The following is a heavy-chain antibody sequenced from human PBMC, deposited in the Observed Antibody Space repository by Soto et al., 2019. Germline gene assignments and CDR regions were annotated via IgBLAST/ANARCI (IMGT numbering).Heavy chain of an antibody. Sequence: ETLSLTCTVSSGSSSRYYWTWIRQPPGKGLEWIGYISYSGSTNYNPSLKSRVTISADTSKNQFSLKLSSVTAADTAVYYCASRVRIDAFDIWGQGTMVTVSS. CDR3: ASRVRIDAFDI. D-gene: IGHD1-1*01. CDR1: SGSSSRYY. V-gene: IGHV4-59*08. CDR2: ISYSGST. J-gene: IGHJ3*02.